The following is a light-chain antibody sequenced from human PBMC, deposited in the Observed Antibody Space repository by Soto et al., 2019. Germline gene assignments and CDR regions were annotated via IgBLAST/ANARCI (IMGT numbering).Light chain of an antibody. CDR1: QSVSSN. J-gene: IGKJ1*01. Sequence: EIVMTQSPATLSVSPGERATLSCRASQSVSSNLAWYQQKPGQAPRLLIYVASTRATGIPARFSGSGSGTEFTLTISSLQSEDFAVYYCQKYNNWPRPFGQGTKVEIK. V-gene: IGKV3D-15*01. CDR3: QKYNNWPRP. CDR2: VAS.